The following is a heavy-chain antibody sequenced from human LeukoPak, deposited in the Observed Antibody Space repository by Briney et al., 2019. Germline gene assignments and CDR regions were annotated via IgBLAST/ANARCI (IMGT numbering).Heavy chain of an antibody. CDR3: ARAILRYSSGWYPGY. CDR2: VNPNSGGT. Sequence: GASVKVSCKPSGYTFTGYYMHWVRQAPGQGLEWMGWVNPNSGGTNYAQKFQARVTMTRDTSISTAYMELSRLRSDDTAVYYCARAILRYSSGWYPGYWGQGTLVTVSS. D-gene: IGHD6-19*01. CDR1: GYTFTGYY. V-gene: IGHV1-2*02. J-gene: IGHJ4*02.